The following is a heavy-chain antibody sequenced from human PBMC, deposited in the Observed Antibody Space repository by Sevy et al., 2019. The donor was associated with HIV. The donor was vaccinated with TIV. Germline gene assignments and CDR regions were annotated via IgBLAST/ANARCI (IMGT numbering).Heavy chain of an antibody. CDR3: AGGRFDSSGSFDAFDI. Sequence: GGSLRLSCKPSGFTVVSYAMNWVRQAPGMGLEWVSTIYGSGSTTYHADSLRGRFSISRDDSKNTLYLQMNSLKTEDTAVYYCAGGRFDSSGSFDAFDIWGQGTMVTVSS. J-gene: IGHJ3*02. CDR2: IYGSGSTT. D-gene: IGHD3-22*01. V-gene: IGHV3-23*01. CDR1: GFTVVSYA.